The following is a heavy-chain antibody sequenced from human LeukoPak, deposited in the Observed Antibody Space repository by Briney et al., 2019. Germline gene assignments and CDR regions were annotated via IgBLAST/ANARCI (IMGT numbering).Heavy chain of an antibody. J-gene: IGHJ6*03. CDR2: MNPNSGNT. Sequence: ASVKVSCKASGYTFTSYDINWVRQATGQGLEWMGWMNPNSGNTGYAQKFQGRVTMTRNTSISTAYMELSSLRSEDTAVYYCARDGSSLKNYYYYYYMDVWGKGTTVTVSS. D-gene: IGHD6-6*01. V-gene: IGHV1-8*01. CDR1: GYTFTSYD. CDR3: ARDGSSLKNYYYYYYMDV.